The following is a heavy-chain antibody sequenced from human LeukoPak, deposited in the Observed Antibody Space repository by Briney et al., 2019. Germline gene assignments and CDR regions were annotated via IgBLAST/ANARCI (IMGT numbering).Heavy chain of an antibody. CDR1: GFPFSSYE. J-gene: IGHJ3*02. CDR2: ISGCGSTI. Sequence: PGGSLKLSCAASGFPFSSYEKHWVRQAPGKGLEWVSYISGCGSTIYDADSVKGRFTIPRHNAKYSLYPQMNRLSGEDTPVSFFARDETRAGAIDIWGEGAIGTDSS. V-gene: IGHV3-48*03. CDR3: ARDETRAGAIDI.